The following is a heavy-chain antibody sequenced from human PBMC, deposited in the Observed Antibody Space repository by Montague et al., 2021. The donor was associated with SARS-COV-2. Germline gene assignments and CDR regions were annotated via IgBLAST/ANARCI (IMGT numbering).Heavy chain of an antibody. D-gene: IGHD3-10*01. CDR3: ARDSYSSEAGIQP. J-gene: IGHJ5*02. CDR1: GVSVTNNY. V-gene: IGHV4-4*07. Sequence: SETLSLTCSVSGVSVTNNYWTWIRQSATKGLEFLGRIFPSGTTTYNSSLKCRLTMSRDSAKNEFYLRLTSVTAADTALYFCARDSYSSEAGIQPWGQGTLVAVSS. CDR2: IFPSGTT.